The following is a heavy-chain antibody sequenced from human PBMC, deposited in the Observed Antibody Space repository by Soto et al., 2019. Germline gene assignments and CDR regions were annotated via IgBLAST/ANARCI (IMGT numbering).Heavy chain of an antibody. V-gene: IGHV1-69*01. CDR2: IIHIFGTS. CDR3: ARDAGIYYYCWGSYSRFDY. J-gene: IGHJ4*01. D-gene: IGHD3-10*01. CDR1: GGTFSSDA. Sequence: QVQLVQSGAEVKKPGSSVKVSCKASGGTFSSDAISWVRQAPGQVLAWMGGIIHIFGTSNDEQKFQGRVTITAEESTITAYMELSSLRSEDTAVYYCARDAGIYYYCWGSYSRFDYSGHGTLVTVSS.